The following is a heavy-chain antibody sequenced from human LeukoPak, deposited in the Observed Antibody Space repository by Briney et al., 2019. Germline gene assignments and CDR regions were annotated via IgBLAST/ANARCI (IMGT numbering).Heavy chain of an antibody. D-gene: IGHD3-22*01. CDR3: ARAPPTYYYDSRGFRGAFDI. V-gene: IGHV1-2*02. J-gene: IGHJ3*02. CDR2: INPNSGGT. CDR1: GYAFTGYH. Sequence: ASVKVSCKASGYAFTGYHMHWVRQAPGQGLEWMGWINPNSGGTNYAQKFQGRVTMTRDTSISTAYMELSRLRSDDTAVYYCARAPPTYYYDSRGFRGAFDIWGQGTMVTVSS.